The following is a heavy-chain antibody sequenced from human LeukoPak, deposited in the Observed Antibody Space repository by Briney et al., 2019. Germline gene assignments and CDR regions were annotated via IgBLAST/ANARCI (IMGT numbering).Heavy chain of an antibody. J-gene: IGHJ5*02. Sequence: PSETLSLNCAVYGYSISSGYYGGWIRQPPGEGLEWIGIIYHSGSTYYNPSLKSRVTISVDTSKNQFSLKLSSVTAADTAVYYCARLGTVTTRTNWFDPWGQGTLVTVSS. CDR1: GYSISSGYY. D-gene: IGHD4-17*01. CDR3: ARLGTVTTRTNWFDP. V-gene: IGHV4-38-2*01. CDR2: IYHSGST.